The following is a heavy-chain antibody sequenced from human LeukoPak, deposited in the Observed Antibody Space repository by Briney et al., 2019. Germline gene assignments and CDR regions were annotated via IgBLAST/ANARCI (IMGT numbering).Heavy chain of an antibody. Sequence: ASVKVSCKASGYTFNSFGVNWVRQAPGQGLEWIGWISAYNGDPKYAQKFHGRVTMTKDTSTSTAYMELRNLRFDDTAVYYCARDALLYFSSWTSDYWGQGTLITVSS. J-gene: IGHJ4*02. CDR3: ARDALLYFSSWTSDY. V-gene: IGHV1-18*01. CDR1: GYTFNSFG. D-gene: IGHD6-13*01. CDR2: ISAYNGDP.